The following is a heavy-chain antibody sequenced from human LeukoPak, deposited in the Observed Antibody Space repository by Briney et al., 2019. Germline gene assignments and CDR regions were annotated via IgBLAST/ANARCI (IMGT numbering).Heavy chain of an antibody. CDR2: ISYDGTKK. J-gene: IGHJ4*02. CDR3: AREAFRSAWYFDY. CDR1: GFTYSSFG. D-gene: IGHD6-25*01. V-gene: IGHV3-30*03. Sequence: PGGSLRLSCGASGFTYSSFGMHWVRQAPGKGLEWVAGISYDGTKKYFADSVRGRFTVSRDNSENTLYLHMNSLRPEDTAVYYCAREAFRSAWYFDYWGQGTLVTVSS.